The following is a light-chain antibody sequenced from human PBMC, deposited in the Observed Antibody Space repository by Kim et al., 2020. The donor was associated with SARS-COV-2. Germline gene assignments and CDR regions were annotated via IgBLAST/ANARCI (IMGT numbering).Light chain of an antibody. V-gene: IGKV3-20*01. J-gene: IGKJ1*01. CDR2: GAS. Sequence: SPGEQATLSCRASQSVSSSDLAWYRQKPGQAPRLLIYGASSRATGIPDRFSGSGSGTDFTLTISRLEPEDFAVYYCQQYGSSPRTFGQGTKVDIK. CDR1: QSVSSSD. CDR3: QQYGSSPRT.